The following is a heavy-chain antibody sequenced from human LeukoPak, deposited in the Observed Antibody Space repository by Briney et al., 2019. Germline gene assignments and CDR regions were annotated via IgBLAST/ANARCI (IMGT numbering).Heavy chain of an antibody. D-gene: IGHD2-15*01. CDR1: GCTFTSYY. V-gene: IGHV1-46*01. CDR3: ARALIVGGSFDY. J-gene: IGHJ4*02. CDR2: INPSGGST. Sequence: ASVKVSCKASGCTFTSYYMHWVRQAPGQGLEWMGIINPSGGSTSYAQKFQGRVTMTRDTSTSTVYMELSSLRSEDTAVYYCARALIVGGSFDYWGQGTLVTVSS.